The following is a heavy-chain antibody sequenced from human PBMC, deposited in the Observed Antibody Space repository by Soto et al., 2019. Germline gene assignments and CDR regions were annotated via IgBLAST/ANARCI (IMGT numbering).Heavy chain of an antibody. D-gene: IGHD3-16*02. J-gene: IGHJ4*02. V-gene: IGHV1-18*04. CDR1: GYTFTSYG. Sequence: ASVKVSCKASGYTFTSYGISWVRQAPGQGLEWMGWISAYNGNTNYAQKLQGRVTMTTDTSTSTAYMELRSLRSDDTAVYYCAREVSMITFGGVTVPYYFDYWGQGTLVTVSS. CDR3: AREVSMITFGGVTVPYYFDY. CDR2: ISAYNGNT.